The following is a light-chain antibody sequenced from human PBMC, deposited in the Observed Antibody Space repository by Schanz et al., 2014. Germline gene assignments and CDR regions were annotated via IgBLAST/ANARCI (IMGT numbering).Light chain of an antibody. CDR3: SSYTSSYTGV. J-gene: IGLJ2*01. CDR2: SNT. CDR1: SSNIGRNT. Sequence: VLTQPPSASGTPGQRVTISCSGSSSNIGRNTVNWYQHLPGTAPKLLIYSNTLRPSGVPDRFSNSKSDTSASLAISGLQSEDEADYYCSSYTSSYTGVFGGGTKLTVL. V-gene: IGLV1-44*01.